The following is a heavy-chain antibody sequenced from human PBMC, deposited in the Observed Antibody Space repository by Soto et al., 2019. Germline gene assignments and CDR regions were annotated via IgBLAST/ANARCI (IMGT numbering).Heavy chain of an antibody. CDR1: GFSFTSYV. V-gene: IGHV3-23*01. J-gene: IGHJ4*02. CDR2: ISGSGGNT. Sequence: EVQLLESGGGLVQPGGSLRLSCAASGFSFTSYVMNWVRQAPGKGLECVSSISGSGGNTYYADSVKGRFTISRDNSKNTVYLQMNSLRADDTAVYYCATREDTTVPSHFDYWGQGTLVTVSS. CDR3: ATREDTTVPSHFDY. D-gene: IGHD1-1*01.